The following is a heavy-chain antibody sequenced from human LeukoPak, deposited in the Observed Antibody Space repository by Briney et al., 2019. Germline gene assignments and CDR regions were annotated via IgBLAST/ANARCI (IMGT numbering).Heavy chain of an antibody. CDR3: ARSHYGDYDAFDI. V-gene: IGHV3-48*03. CDR1: GFTFSSYE. Sequence: PGGSLRLSCAASGFTFSSYEMNWVRQAPGKGLEWVSYISSSGSTIYYADSVKGRFTISRDNAKNSLYLQMNSLRAEDTAVYYCARSHYGDYDAFDIWGQGTMVTVSS. J-gene: IGHJ3*02. CDR2: ISSSGSTI. D-gene: IGHD4-17*01.